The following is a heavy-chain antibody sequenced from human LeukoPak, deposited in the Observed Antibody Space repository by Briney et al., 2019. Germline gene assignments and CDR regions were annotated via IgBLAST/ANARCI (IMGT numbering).Heavy chain of an antibody. Sequence: PGGSLRLSCAASGFTFSDYDMSWIRQAPGKGLEWVSYISSSGSTIYYADSVKGRFTISRDNAKNSLYLQMNSLRAEDTAVYYCARDRYYDSSGYPYWGQGTLVTVSS. V-gene: IGHV3-11*04. CDR2: ISSSGSTI. CDR1: GFTFSDYD. CDR3: ARDRYYDSSGYPY. J-gene: IGHJ4*02. D-gene: IGHD3-22*01.